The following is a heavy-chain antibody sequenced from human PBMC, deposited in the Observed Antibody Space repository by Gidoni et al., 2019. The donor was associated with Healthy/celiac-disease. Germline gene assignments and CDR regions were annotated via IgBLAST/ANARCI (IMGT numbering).Heavy chain of an antibody. CDR3: ARDRMNLIVGATTGWFDP. J-gene: IGHJ5*02. Sequence: QVQLVQSGAEVQKPGASVKVSCKASGYTFTSYAISGVRQAPGQGLEWMGWISAYNGNTNYAQKLQGRVTMTTDTSTSTAYMELRSLRSDDTAVYYCARDRMNLIVGATTGWFDPWGQGTLVTVSS. CDR1: GYTFTSYA. D-gene: IGHD1-26*01. V-gene: IGHV1-18*04. CDR2: ISAYNGNT.